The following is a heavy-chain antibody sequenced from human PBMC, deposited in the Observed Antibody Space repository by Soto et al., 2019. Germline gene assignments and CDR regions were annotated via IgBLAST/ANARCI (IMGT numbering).Heavy chain of an antibody. CDR2: INPSGGST. D-gene: IGHD2-2*01. V-gene: IGHV1-46*01. CDR3: AIGYCSSTSCYFLVDDALDI. CDR1: GYTFTSYY. J-gene: IGHJ3*02. Sequence: QVQLVQSGAEVKKPGASVKVSCKASGYTFTSYYMHWVRQAPGQGLEWMGIINPSGGSTSYAQKFQGRVTMTMDTSTSTVYMELSSLRSEDTAVYYCAIGYCSSTSCYFLVDDALDIWGQGTMVTVSS.